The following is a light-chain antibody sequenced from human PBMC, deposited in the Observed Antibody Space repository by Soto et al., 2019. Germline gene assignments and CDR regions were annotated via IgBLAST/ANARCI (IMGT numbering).Light chain of an antibody. CDR2: DAS. CDR1: QSISTL. V-gene: IGKV1-5*01. J-gene: IGKJ1*01. Sequence: IQMTQSPSTLSASVGDRVTITCRASQSISTLLAWYQQKPGKAPKLLIYDASSLESGVPLRFSGSGSGTKFTLTISSLQPDDFATYYCQQYINYSWTFGQGTKVDIK. CDR3: QQYINYSWT.